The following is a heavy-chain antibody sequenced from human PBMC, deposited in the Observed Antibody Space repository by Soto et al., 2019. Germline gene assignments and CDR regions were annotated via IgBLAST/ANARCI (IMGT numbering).Heavy chain of an antibody. V-gene: IGHV4-30-2*01. J-gene: IGHJ4*02. Sequence: QLQLQESGSGLVKPSQTLSLTCAVSGGSISSGGYSWSWIRQPPGKGLEWIGYIYHSGSTYYNPSLKSRVTIAVNRSKNQFSLKLSSVTAADTAVYYCARAGGLGAVAVDYWGQGTLVTVSS. D-gene: IGHD6-19*01. CDR3: ARAGGLGAVAVDY. CDR2: IYHSGST. CDR1: GGSISSGGYS.